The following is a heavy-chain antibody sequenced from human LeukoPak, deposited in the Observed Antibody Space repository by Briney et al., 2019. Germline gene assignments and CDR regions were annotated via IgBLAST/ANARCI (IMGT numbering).Heavy chain of an antibody. V-gene: IGHV3-30*04. CDR3: ARDWAQFTKAAGPSGSTVMDA. J-gene: IGHJ6*03. CDR2: VSYDGSNK. D-gene: IGHD6-25*01. CDR1: GFTFSSYA. Sequence: GGSLRLSCAASGFTFSSYAIHWVRQAPGKGLEWLAVVSYDGSNKYYADSVKGRFTISRDNSKNTLYLQMNSLRAEDTAVYYCARDWAQFTKAAGPSGSTVMDAWGKGTTVTVSS.